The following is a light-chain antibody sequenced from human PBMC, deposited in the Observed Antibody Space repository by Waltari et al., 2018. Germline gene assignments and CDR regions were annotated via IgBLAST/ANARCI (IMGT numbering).Light chain of an antibody. CDR3: QEVNSYPSIT. Sequence: DVQLTQSPSFLSASVGDRVTISCRASRGISSYLAWYQQKPGKAPRLLIYAGSTLHSGVPSRFSGSGSGTEFTLTISSLQPEDFATYYCQEVNSYPSITFGQGTRLE. CDR2: AGS. V-gene: IGKV1-9*01. CDR1: RGISSY. J-gene: IGKJ5*01.